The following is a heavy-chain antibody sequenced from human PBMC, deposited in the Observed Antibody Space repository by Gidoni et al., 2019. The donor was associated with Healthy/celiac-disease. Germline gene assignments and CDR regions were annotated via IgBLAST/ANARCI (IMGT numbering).Heavy chain of an antibody. CDR3: ARDSAIGKT. V-gene: IGHV3-74*01. Sequence: VQLVESGGGFVQPGACLRLSCAASGFPFRSYWMPWVRQAPGRGLVWVSRINTDGRRTRYADSVKGRFTISRDNAKNTLYLLMISLRAEDTAVYYSARDSAIGKTWGQGTLVTVSS. D-gene: IGHD1-26*01. J-gene: IGHJ5*02. CDR2: INTDGRRT. CDR1: GFPFRSYW.